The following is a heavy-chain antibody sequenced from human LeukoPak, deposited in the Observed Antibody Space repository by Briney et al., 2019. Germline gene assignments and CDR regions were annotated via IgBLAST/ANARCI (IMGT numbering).Heavy chain of an antibody. V-gene: IGHV4-34*01. CDR3: TRAVAGHPD. CDR1: GVAFSNYY. J-gene: IGHJ4*02. CDR2: INHSGYT. Sequence: PSETLSLTCAVSGVAFSNYYWSWVRQSPRQGLEWIGEINHSGYTNYNSSLKSRVTMSIDTSKNQFSLLLTSVTAADAGVYYCTRAVAGHPDWGQGTLVTASS. D-gene: IGHD6-19*01.